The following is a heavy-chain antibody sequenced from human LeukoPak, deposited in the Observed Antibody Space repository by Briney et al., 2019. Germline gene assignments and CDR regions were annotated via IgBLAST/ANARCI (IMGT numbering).Heavy chain of an antibody. CDR2: ISAYNGNT. CDR3: ARGEFSGYSSSWYANYYYYMDV. J-gene: IGHJ6*03. CDR1: GYTFTSYG. Sequence: GASVKVSCTASGYTFTSYGISWVRQAPGQGLEWMGWISAYNGNTNYAQKLQGRVTMTTDTSTSTAYMELRSLRSEDTAVYYCARGEFSGYSSSWYANYYYYMDVWGKGTTVTVSS. D-gene: IGHD6-13*01. V-gene: IGHV1-18*01.